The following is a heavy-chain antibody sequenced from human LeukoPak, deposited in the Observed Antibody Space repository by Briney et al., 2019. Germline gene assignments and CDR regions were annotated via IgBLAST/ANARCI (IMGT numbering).Heavy chain of an antibody. CDR3: ARHLITAAAGTLGNYFDY. D-gene: IGHD1-1*01. V-gene: IGHV4-39*01. J-gene: IGHJ4*02. CDR1: GDSISSSSYY. Sequence: PSETLSLTCTVSGDSISSSSYYWGWIRQPPGKGLEWIGGIFYSGSTYYNPSLERRVTIPVDTSKNQFSLKQSSVTAADTAVFYCARHLITAAAGTLGNYFDYWGQGTLVTVSS. CDR2: IFYSGST.